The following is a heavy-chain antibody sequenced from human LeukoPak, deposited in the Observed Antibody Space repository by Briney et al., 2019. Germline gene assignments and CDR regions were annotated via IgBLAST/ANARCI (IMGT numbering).Heavy chain of an antibody. CDR1: GGSISSSSYY. CDR3: ARRNRAAAGVDY. D-gene: IGHD6-13*01. CDR2: FYYSGST. V-gene: IGHV4-39*01. Sequence: SETLSLTCTVSGGSISSSSYYWDWIRQPPGKALDWIGTFYYSGSTYYNPSLKSRVTISVDTSKNQFSLRLSSVTAADTAVYYCARRNRAAAGVDYWGQGALVTASS. J-gene: IGHJ4*02.